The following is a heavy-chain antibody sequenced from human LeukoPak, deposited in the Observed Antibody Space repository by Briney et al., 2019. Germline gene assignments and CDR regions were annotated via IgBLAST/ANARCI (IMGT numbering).Heavy chain of an antibody. J-gene: IGHJ4*02. CDR1: GFTFSSYG. CDR2: ISYDGSNK. CDR3: AKDASGYCSGGSCYPLDY. D-gene: IGHD2-15*01. Sequence: GGSLRLSCAASGFTFSSYGMHWVRQAPGKGLECVAVISYDGSNKYYADSVKGRFTISRDNSKNTLYLQMNSLRAEDTAVYYCAKDASGYCSGGSCYPLDYWGQGTLVTVSS. V-gene: IGHV3-30*18.